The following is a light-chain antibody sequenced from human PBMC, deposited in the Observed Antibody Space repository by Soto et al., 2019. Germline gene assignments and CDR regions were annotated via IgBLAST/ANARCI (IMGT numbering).Light chain of an antibody. CDR3: CSYAGSSTYL. Sequence: QSVLTPPASVSGSPGQSITISCTGTSSDVGNYNLVSWYQQHPGKAPKLMSYEGSKRPSGVSNRFSGSKSGNTASLTISILQAEDEADYYCCSYAGSSTYLFGTGTKVTVL. CDR1: SSDVGNYNL. V-gene: IGLV2-23*01. CDR2: EGS. J-gene: IGLJ1*01.